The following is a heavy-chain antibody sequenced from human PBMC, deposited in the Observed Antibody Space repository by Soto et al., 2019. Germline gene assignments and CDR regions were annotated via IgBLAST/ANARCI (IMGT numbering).Heavy chain of an antibody. Sequence: PSETLSLTCAVSGYSISSSYYWGLIRQPPGKGLEWIGSIYHSGSTYYNPSLKSRVTISVDTSKNQFSLKLSSVTAADTAVYYCARDLLAVDSTDYWGQGTLVTVSS. V-gene: IGHV4-38-2*02. CDR3: ARDLLAVDSTDY. CDR1: GYSISSSYY. J-gene: IGHJ4*02. D-gene: IGHD5-12*01. CDR2: IYHSGST.